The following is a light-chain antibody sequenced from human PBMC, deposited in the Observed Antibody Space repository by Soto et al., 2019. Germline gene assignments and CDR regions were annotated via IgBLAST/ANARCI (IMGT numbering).Light chain of an antibody. J-gene: IGLJ1*01. CDR1: SSDVGGYNY. Sequence: QSVLTQPASVSGSPGQSITISCTGTSSDVGGYNYVSWYQQLPGKAPKLMIYDVSDRPSGVSNRFSGSKSGNTASLTISGLQAEDEADYSCSSYTSSSLYVFGTGTQVIVL. CDR3: SSYTSSSLYV. CDR2: DVS. V-gene: IGLV2-14*01.